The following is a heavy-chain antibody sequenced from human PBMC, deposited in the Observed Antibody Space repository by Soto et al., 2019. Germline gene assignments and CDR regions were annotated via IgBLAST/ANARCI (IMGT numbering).Heavy chain of an antibody. J-gene: IGHJ5*02. Sequence: SETLSLTCAVYGGSFSGYYWSWIRQPPGKGLEWIGEINHSGSTNYNPSLKSRVTISVDTSKNQFSLKLSSVTAADTAVYYCARLCMVRGLKFPARFDPWGQGTLVTVSS. CDR1: GGSFSGYY. D-gene: IGHD3-10*01. CDR3: ARLCMVRGLKFPARFDP. CDR2: INHSGST. V-gene: IGHV4-34*01.